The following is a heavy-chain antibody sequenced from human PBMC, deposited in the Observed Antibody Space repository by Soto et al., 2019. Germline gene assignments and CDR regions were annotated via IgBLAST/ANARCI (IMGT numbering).Heavy chain of an antibody. CDR1: GGSISGYY. CDR3: VRVGAVATNGGYFDY. V-gene: IGHV4-4*07. J-gene: IGHJ4*02. CDR2: IHYSGAT. Sequence: SETLSLTCKVSGGSISGYYWSWIRQSAGKGLEWIGRIHYSGATAYSPSLRSRLTMSVDTSKNEFSLKVTSVTAADTAVYYCVRVGAVATNGGYFDYWGQGALVTVSS. D-gene: IGHD6-19*01.